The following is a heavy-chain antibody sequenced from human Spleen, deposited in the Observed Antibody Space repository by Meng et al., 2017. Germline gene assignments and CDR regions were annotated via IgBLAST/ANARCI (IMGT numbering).Heavy chain of an antibody. CDR2: ISAYSGKI. Sequence: QVQLVQSGAEVKKPGASVKVSCKASGYTFTSYGITWVRQAPGQGLEWMGWISAYSGKIKYAQKFQGRVTMTTDASTYTAYLEMENLRSDDTAVYYCARRRCATTNCFISWFDPWGQGTLVTVSS. J-gene: IGHJ5*02. CDR3: ARRRCATTNCFISWFDP. V-gene: IGHV1-18*01. D-gene: IGHD2-15*01. CDR1: GYTFTSYG.